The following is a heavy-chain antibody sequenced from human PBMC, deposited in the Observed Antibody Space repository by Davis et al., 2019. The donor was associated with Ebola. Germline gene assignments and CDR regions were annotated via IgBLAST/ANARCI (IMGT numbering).Heavy chain of an antibody. CDR1: GFTFNTYA. CDR3: AKSISMFFRSSGPVY. Sequence: GGSLRLSCAASGFTFNTYAMSWVRQPPGKGLEWISSISSSGTVTYYADSVKGRFTISRDNAKNSLYLQMNSLRAEDTAVYYCAKSISMFFRSSGPVYWGQGTLVTVSS. CDR2: ISSSGTVT. V-gene: IGHV3-23*01. D-gene: IGHD3-22*01. J-gene: IGHJ4*02.